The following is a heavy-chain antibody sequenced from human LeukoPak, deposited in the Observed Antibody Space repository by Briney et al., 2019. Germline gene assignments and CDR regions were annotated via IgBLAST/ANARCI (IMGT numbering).Heavy chain of an antibody. CDR3: ARDHITIFGVVNWFDP. Sequence: ASVKVSCKASGYTFTSYGISWVRQAPGQGLEWMGWISAYNGNTNYAKKLQGRVTMTTDTSTSTAYMELRSLRSDDTAVYYCARDHITIFGVVNWFDPWGQGTLVTVSS. J-gene: IGHJ5*02. V-gene: IGHV1-18*01. D-gene: IGHD3-3*01. CDR1: GYTFTSYG. CDR2: ISAYNGNT.